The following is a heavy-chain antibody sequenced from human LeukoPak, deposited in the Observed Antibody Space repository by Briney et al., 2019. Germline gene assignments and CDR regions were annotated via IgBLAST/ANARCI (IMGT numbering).Heavy chain of an antibody. CDR3: ARGTMFPYYFDY. V-gene: IGHV3-21*01. Sequence: PGGSLRLSCAASGFKFSSYSMKWVRQAPGKGLEWVSFISSSSSYIYYADSVKGRFTISRDNAKNPLYLQMNSLRAEDTAVYYCARGTMFPYYFDYWGQGTLVTVSS. CDR1: GFKFSSYS. CDR2: ISSSSSYI. D-gene: IGHD3-10*02. J-gene: IGHJ4*02.